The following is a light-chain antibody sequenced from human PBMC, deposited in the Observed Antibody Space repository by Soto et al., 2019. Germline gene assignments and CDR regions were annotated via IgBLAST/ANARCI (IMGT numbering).Light chain of an antibody. Sequence: QSALTQPASVSGSPGQSITISCTGTSSDVGGYNYVSWYQQHTGKAPKLMIYDVSNRPSGVSNRFSGSTSGNTASLTISGLQAEDEAYYYCSSYTSSSTVVFGGGTKLTVL. J-gene: IGLJ2*01. CDR3: SSYTSSSTVV. V-gene: IGLV2-14*01. CDR1: SSDVGGYNY. CDR2: DVS.